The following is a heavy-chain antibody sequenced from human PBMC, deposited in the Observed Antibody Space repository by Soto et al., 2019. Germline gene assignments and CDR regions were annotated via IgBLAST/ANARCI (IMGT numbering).Heavy chain of an antibody. CDR2: IWYDGSSK. CDR1: GFTFSSYG. CDR3: ARGRYYGDC. V-gene: IGHV3-33*01. D-gene: IGHD3-10*01. J-gene: IGHJ4*02. Sequence: QVQLVESGGGVVQPGRSLRLSCAASGFTFSSYGMHWVRQAPGKGLEWVAVIWYDGSSKYYADSVKGRFTISRDNAKNTLYLQMNSLRAEDTAVSYCARGRYYGDCWGQGTLVTVSS.